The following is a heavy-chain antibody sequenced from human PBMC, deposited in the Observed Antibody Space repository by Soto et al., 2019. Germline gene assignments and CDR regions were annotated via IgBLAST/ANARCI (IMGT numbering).Heavy chain of an antibody. V-gene: IGHV3-73*02. CDR3: TRLYCGGDCDFDS. CDR2: IRDKANSYAT. D-gene: IGHD2-21*02. J-gene: IGHJ4*02. Sequence: EVQLVESGGGLVQPGGSLKLSCAASGFTFSGSAMHWVRQASGKGLEWVGRIRDKANSYATAYNASVKGRFTISRDDSKNTAYLQMNSLKTEDTAVYYCTRLYCGGDCDFDSWGQGTLVTVSS. CDR1: GFTFSGSA.